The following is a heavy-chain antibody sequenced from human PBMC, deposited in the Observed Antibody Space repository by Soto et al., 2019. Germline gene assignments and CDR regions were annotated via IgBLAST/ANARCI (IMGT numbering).Heavy chain of an antibody. CDR2: IIPIFGTA. CDR1: GGTFSSYA. Sequence: ASVKVSCKASGGTFSSYAISWVRQAPGQGLEWMGGIIPIFGTANYAQKFQGRVTITADESTSTAYMELSSLRSEDTAVYYCAREAEYYYDSSGYYYEGYFDYWGQGTMVTVSS. CDR3: AREAEYYYDSSGYYYEGYFDY. V-gene: IGHV1-69*13. J-gene: IGHJ4*02. D-gene: IGHD3-22*01.